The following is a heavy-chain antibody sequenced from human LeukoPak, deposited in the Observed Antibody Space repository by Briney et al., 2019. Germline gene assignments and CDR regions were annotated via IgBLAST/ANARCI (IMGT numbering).Heavy chain of an antibody. D-gene: IGHD3-22*01. CDR2: IYTSGST. CDR1: GGSFSSYY. Sequence: PSETLSLTCTVSGGSFSSYYWSWIRQPAGKGLEWIGRIYTSGSTNYNPSLKSRVTMSVDTSKNQFSLKLSSVTAADTAVYYCARADSDYYDSSGYHDAFDIWGQGTMVTVSS. J-gene: IGHJ3*02. V-gene: IGHV4-4*07. CDR3: ARADSDYYDSSGYHDAFDI.